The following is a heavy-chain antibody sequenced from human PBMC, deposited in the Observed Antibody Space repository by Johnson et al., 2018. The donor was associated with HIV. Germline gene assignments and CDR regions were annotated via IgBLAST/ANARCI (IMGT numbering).Heavy chain of an antibody. D-gene: IGHD3-3*01. J-gene: IGHJ3*02. Sequence: EVQLVESGGGLVKPGGSLRLSCAASGFTFSNAWMSWVRQAPGKGLEWVGRIKSKTDGGTTDYAAPVKGRFTISRDDSKNTLYLQMNSLKTEDTAVYYCTTAGGSDTIFGVAKDAFDIWGQGTMVTVSS. CDR3: TTAGGSDTIFGVAKDAFDI. CDR1: GFTFSNAW. CDR2: IKSKTDGGTT. V-gene: IGHV3-15*01.